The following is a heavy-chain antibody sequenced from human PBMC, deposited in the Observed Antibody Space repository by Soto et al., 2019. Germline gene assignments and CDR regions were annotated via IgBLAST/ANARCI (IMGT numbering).Heavy chain of an antibody. J-gene: IGHJ6*03. D-gene: IGHD4-4*01. CDR3: ARRVGAYGNYVPAFNYYMDV. Sequence: SETLSLTCTVSGGSISSSSYYWGWIRQPPGKGLEWIGSIYYSGSTYYNPSLKSRVTISVDTSKNQFSLKLSSVTAADTAVYYCARRVGAYGNYVPAFNYYMDVWGKGTTVTVSS. CDR1: GGSISSSSYY. V-gene: IGHV4-39*01. CDR2: IYYSGST.